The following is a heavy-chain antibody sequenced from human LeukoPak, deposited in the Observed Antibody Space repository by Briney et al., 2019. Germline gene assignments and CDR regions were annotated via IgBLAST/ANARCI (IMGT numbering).Heavy chain of an antibody. CDR1: GYTFTSNY. CDR3: ARDQEGFDY. CDR2: IYPRDGST. J-gene: IGHJ4*02. V-gene: IGHV1-46*01. Sequence: ASVKVSCKASGYTFTSNYIHWVRQAPGQGPEWMGMIYPRDGSTSYAQKFQGRVTVTRDTSTSTVHMELSVLRSEDTAVYYCARDQEGFDYWGQGTLVTVSS.